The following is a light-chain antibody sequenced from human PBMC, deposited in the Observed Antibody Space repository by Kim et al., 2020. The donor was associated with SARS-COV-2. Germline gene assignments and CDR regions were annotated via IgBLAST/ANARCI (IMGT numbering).Light chain of an antibody. V-gene: IGKV3-20*01. Sequence: IVLTQSPGTLSLSPGERATLSCRASQSVTSNSLAWYQQKPGQAPRLLIYGASSRATGIPDRFSGSGSGTDFTLTISRLEPEDFAVCYCQQSAASRTFGQGTKVDIK. CDR1: QSVTSNS. J-gene: IGKJ1*01. CDR2: GAS. CDR3: QQSAASRT.